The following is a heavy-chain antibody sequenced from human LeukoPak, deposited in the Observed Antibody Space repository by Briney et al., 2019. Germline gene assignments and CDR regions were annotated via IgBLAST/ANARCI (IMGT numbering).Heavy chain of an antibody. D-gene: IGHD5-12*01. CDR2: ISAYNGNT. V-gene: IGHV1-18*01. CDR3: ARSDYDHSPFDY. J-gene: IGHJ4*02. CDR1: GYTFTSYG. Sequence: ASVKVSCKASGYTFTSYGISWVRQAPGQGLEWVGWISAYNGNTNYAQKLQGRVTITTDTSTSTAYMELRSLRSDDTAVYYCARSDYDHSPFDYWGQGALVTVSS.